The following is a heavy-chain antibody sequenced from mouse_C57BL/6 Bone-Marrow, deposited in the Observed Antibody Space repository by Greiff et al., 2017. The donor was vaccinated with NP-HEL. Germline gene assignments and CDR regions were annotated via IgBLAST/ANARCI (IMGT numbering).Heavy chain of an antibody. CDR3: TRGRYYYAMDY. D-gene: IGHD1-1*01. V-gene: IGHV5-9-1*02. CDR1: GFTFSSYA. CDR2: ISSGGDYI. Sequence: DVKLVESGAGLVKPGGSLKLSCAASGFTFSSYAMSWVRQTPEKRLEWVAYISSGGDYIYYADTVKGRFTISRDNARNTLYLQMSSLKSEDTAMYYCTRGRYYYAMDYWGQGTSVTVSS. J-gene: IGHJ4*01.